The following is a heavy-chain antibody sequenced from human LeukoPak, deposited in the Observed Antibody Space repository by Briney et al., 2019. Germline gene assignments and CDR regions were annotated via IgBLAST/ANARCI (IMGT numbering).Heavy chain of an antibody. J-gene: IGHJ6*02. Sequence: GRSLRLSCTASGFTFGDYAMSWVRQAPGKGLEWVGFIRSKAYGGTTEYAASVKGRFTISRDDSKSIAYLQMNSLKTEDTAVYYCTSGSGYTLYYYYGMDVWGQGTTVTVSS. V-gene: IGHV3-49*04. D-gene: IGHD3-22*01. CDR2: IRSKAYGGTT. CDR1: GFTFGDYA. CDR3: TSGSGYTLYYYYGMDV.